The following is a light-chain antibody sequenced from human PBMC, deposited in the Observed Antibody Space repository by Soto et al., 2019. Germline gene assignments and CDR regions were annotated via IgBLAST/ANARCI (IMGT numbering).Light chain of an antibody. Sequence: EILWTQSPATLSGSPGEGATLSCRASQSVSDNLAWYQQKPGQAPRLLIYGAHTRATGIPARFSGSGSGTEFTLPISSLQSEDFAVYYCQQYNKWPPAISFGQGTRLEIK. CDR1: QSVSDN. V-gene: IGKV3-15*01. CDR2: GAH. CDR3: QQYNKWPPAIS. J-gene: IGKJ5*01.